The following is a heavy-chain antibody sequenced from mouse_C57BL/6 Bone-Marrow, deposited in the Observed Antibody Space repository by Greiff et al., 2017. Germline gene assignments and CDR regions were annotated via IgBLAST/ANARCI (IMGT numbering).Heavy chain of an antibody. D-gene: IGHD2-2*01. CDR1: GFTFSDYY. Sequence: EVQRVESGGGLVQPGGSLKLSCAASGFTFSDYYMYWVRQTPEKRLEWVAYISNGGGSTYYPDTVKGRFTISRDNAKNTLYLQMSRLKSEDTAMYYCARRPYGYDDLYAMDYWGQGTSVTVSS. CDR3: ARRPYGYDDLYAMDY. CDR2: ISNGGGST. V-gene: IGHV5-12*01. J-gene: IGHJ4*01.